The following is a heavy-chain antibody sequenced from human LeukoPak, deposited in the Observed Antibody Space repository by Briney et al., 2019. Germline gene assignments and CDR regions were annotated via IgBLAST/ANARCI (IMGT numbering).Heavy chain of an antibody. CDR1: GFTFSSCT. J-gene: IGHJ4*02. D-gene: IGHD2-15*01. V-gene: IGHV3-21*01. CDR2: ISSGSSKM. Sequence: GGSLRLYCGASGFTFSSCTMNWVRQAPGKGLEWVSSISSGSSKMDYADAVKGRFTVSRDNAKNSLYLQMNSLRVEDTAVYYCARVGFGGYLFDFWGQGTLVTVSS. CDR3: ARVGFGGYLFDF.